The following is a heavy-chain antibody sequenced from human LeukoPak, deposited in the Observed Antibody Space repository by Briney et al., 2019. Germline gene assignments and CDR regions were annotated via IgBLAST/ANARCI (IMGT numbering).Heavy chain of an antibody. CDR2: IYHSGST. D-gene: IGHD3-10*01. V-gene: IGHV4-59*01. CDR3: ASVYGSGSSRFDY. Sequence: SETLSLTCTVSGVSITSYYWSWIRQPPGKGLESIGYIYHSGSTTYSPSLKSRVTTSVDTSKNQFSLKLSSVTAADTAVYYCASVYGSGSSRFDYWGQGTLVTVSS. CDR1: GVSITSYY. J-gene: IGHJ4*02.